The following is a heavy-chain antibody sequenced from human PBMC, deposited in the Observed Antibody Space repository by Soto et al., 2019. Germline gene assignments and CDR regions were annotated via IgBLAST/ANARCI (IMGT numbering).Heavy chain of an antibody. J-gene: IGHJ5*02. D-gene: IGHD2-2*02. Sequence: VASVKVSCKASGYTFTSYGITWVRQAPGQGLEWMGWISTYNGNTNYAQNLQGRVTMTTDTFTNTAYMELRSLRSDDTAVYYCARTYGNSWYSPWGQGTLVTVS. CDR1: GYTFTSYG. CDR2: ISTYNGNT. CDR3: ARTYGNSWYSP. V-gene: IGHV1-18*01.